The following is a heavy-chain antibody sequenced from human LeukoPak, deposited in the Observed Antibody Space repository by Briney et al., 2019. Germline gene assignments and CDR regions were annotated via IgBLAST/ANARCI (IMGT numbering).Heavy chain of an antibody. CDR3: ARDSGDIVRAVADYSFDY. CDR2: INPNSGAT. Sequence: GASVKVSCKASGYTSTDNYMDWVRQAPGQGLEWMGWINPNSGATKYAQKFQGRVTMTRDTSISTAYMEVSRLTSDDTAIYSCARDSGDIVRAVADYSFDYWGQGTLVTVSS. D-gene: IGHD2-15*01. J-gene: IGHJ4*02. CDR1: GYTSTDNY. V-gene: IGHV1-2*02.